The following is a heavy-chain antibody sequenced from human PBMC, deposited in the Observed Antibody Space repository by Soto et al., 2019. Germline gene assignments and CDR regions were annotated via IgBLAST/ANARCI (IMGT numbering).Heavy chain of an antibody. D-gene: IGHD1-26*01. CDR2: IIPIFGTA. CDR1: GGTFSSYA. CDR3: ARIPVQWELMPYFDY. V-gene: IGHV1-69*01. Sequence: QVQLVQSGAEVKKPGSSVNVSCKASGGTFSSYAISWVRQAPGQGLEWMGGIIPIFGTANYAQKFQGRVTITADESTSTAYMELSSLRSEDTAVYYCARIPVQWELMPYFDYSGQGTLVTVSS. J-gene: IGHJ4*02.